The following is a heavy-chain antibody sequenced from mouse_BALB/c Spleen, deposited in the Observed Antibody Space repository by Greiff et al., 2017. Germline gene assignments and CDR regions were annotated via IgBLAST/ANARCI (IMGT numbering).Heavy chain of an antibody. J-gene: IGHJ4*01. V-gene: IGHV2-4-1*01. CDR1: GFSLTSYG. D-gene: IGHD2-14*01. Sequence: VQLQQSGPGLVQPSQSLSITCTVSGFSLTSYGVHWVRQSPGKGLEWLGVIWSGGSTAYNAAFISGLSISKDNSKSQAFYKMNSLQADATAIYYCAPWHYRYDQNYAMEYWGQGTSVTVSS. CDR3: APWHYRYDQNYAMEY. CDR2: IWSGGST.